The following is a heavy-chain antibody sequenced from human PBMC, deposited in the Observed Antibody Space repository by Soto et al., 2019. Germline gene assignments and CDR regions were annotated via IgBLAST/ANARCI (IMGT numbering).Heavy chain of an antibody. CDR2: ISAYNGNT. CDR3: ARLGDSYYYYYGMDV. V-gene: IGHV1-18*01. CDR1: GYTFTSYG. Sequence: RASVKVSCKASGYTFTSYGISWVRQAPGQGLEWMGWISAYNGNTNYAQKLQGRVTMTTDTSTSTAYMELRSLRSDDTAVYYCARLGDSYYYYYGMDVWGQGTTVTVSS. J-gene: IGHJ6*02. D-gene: IGHD3-16*01.